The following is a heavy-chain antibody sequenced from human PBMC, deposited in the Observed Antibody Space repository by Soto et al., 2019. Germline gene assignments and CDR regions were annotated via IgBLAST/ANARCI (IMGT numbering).Heavy chain of an antibody. CDR1: GFTFSNYG. Sequence: QMQLVESGGGVVQPGRSLRLSCAASGFTFSNYGMHWVRQAPGKGLEWVAIIWYDGSNKYYADSVKGRFTISRDNSKNPVYLPMNSLRAEDTAMYFCAAGEPLNYRGQGTLVTVSS. CDR2: IWYDGSNK. J-gene: IGHJ4*02. D-gene: IGHD3-10*01. V-gene: IGHV3-33*01. CDR3: AAGEPLNY.